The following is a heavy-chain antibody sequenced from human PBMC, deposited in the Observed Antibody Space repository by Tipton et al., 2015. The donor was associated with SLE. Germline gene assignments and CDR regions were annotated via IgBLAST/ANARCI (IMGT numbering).Heavy chain of an antibody. Sequence: TLSLTCAVYGGSFSGYYWTWIRQPPGKGLEWIGEINHSGSTNYNPSLKSRVTMSVDTSKNQFSLKLSSMTAADTAVYYCARQGGVGAIDYWGQGTLVNVSS. CDR1: GGSFSGYY. V-gene: IGHV4-34*01. J-gene: IGHJ4*02. D-gene: IGHD1-26*01. CDR3: ARQGGVGAIDY. CDR2: INHSGST.